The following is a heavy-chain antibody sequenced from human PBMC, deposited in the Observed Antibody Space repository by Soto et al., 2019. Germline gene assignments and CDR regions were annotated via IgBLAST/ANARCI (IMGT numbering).Heavy chain of an antibody. J-gene: IGHJ4*02. D-gene: IGHD2-15*01. CDR2: IYYSGST. Sequence: QVQLQESGPGLVKPSQTLSLTCTVSGGSISSGGYYWSWIRQHPGKGLEWIGYIYYSGSTYYNPSLKSRVTISVDTSKNQFSLKLSSVTAADTAVYYCERDGVVAATSGRYFDYWGQGTLVTVSS. CDR1: GGSISSGGYY. CDR3: ERDGVVAATSGRYFDY. V-gene: IGHV4-31*03.